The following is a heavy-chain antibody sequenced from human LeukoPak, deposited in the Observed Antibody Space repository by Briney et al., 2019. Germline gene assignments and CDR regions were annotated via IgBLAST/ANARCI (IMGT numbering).Heavy chain of an antibody. CDR1: GGSISSSSYY. J-gene: IGHJ4*02. D-gene: IGHD6-6*01. CDR2: IFFSGST. Sequence: KPSETLSLTCTVSGGSISSSSYYWGWIRQPPGKGLEWIGNIFFSGSTSYNPSLNSRVTISVDTSKNQFSLKLSSVTAADTAVYYCARRRFGSSFRDYWGQGTLVTVSS. CDR3: ARRRFGSSFRDY. V-gene: IGHV4-39*01.